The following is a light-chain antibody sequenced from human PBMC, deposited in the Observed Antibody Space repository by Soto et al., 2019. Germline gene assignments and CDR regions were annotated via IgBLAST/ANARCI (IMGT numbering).Light chain of an antibody. CDR3: QQSYSTPIT. CDR2: AAS. J-gene: IGKJ5*01. V-gene: IGKV1-39*01. CDR1: QTISSW. Sequence: DIQITPSPPSLSASVGHRVTVTCKASQTISSWLAWYKQKPGKAPKLLIYAASSLQSGVPSRFSGSGSGKDVTLTISSLQPEELATYYCQQSYSTPITFGQGKRGEIK.